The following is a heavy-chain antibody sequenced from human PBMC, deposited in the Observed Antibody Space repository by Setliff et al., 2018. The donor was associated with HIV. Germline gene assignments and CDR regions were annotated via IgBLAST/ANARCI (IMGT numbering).Heavy chain of an antibody. J-gene: IGHJ1*01. CDR3: AKGVAVAGTYFQH. CDR2: ISYDGSRI. D-gene: IGHD6-19*01. CDR1: GFTFSNFA. Sequence: GGSLRLSCVASGFTFSNFAMHWVRQAPGKGLEWVSVISYDGSRISYADSVKGRFTISRDNSNNTLYLQMNSLRAEDTAVYYCAKGVAVAGTYFQHWGQGTLVTVSS. V-gene: IGHV3-30*07.